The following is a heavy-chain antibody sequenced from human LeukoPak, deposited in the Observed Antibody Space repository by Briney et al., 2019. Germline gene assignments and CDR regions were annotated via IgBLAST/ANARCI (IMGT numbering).Heavy chain of an antibody. CDR1: GFTFSNYP. CDR2: ISYDGSNK. Sequence: PGGSLRLSCAPSGFTFSNYPMNWVRQAPGKGLEWVALISYDGSNKYYADSVKGRFTISRDNSKNTLYLQMNSLRAEDTAVYYCAPRGGNLLNLVDYWGQGTLVTVSS. J-gene: IGHJ4*02. CDR3: APRGGNLLNLVDY. V-gene: IGHV3-30*04. D-gene: IGHD3-16*01.